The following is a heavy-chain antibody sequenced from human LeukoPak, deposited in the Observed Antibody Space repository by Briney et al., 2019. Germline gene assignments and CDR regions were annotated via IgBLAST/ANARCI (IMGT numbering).Heavy chain of an antibody. CDR3: AKGYRSGWYQGFDC. Sequence: GGSLRLSCAASGFTFSSYAMHWVRQAPGMGLEWVAVISYDGSNKYYADSVKGRFTISRDNSKNTLYLQMDSLRAEDTAVYYCAKGYRSGWYQGFDCWGQGTLVTVSS. CDR2: ISYDGSNK. CDR1: GFTFSSYA. D-gene: IGHD6-19*01. J-gene: IGHJ4*02. V-gene: IGHV3-30-3*01.